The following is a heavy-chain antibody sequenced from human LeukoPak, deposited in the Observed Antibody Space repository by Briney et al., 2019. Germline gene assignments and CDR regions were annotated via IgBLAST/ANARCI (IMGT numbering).Heavy chain of an antibody. CDR1: GGSISSSSYY. Sequence: SETLSLTCTVSGGSISSSSYYWGWIRQPPGKGLEWIGSIYYSARTYSNPSLKSRVTISVDTSKNQFSLKLSSVTAADTAVYYCARRSDFWSGHVGDYWGQGTLVTVSS. CDR2: IYYSART. D-gene: IGHD3-3*01. J-gene: IGHJ4*02. CDR3: ARRSDFWSGHVGDY. V-gene: IGHV4-39*01.